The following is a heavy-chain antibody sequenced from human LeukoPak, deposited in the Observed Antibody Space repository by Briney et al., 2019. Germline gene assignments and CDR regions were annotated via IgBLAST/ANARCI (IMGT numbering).Heavy chain of an antibody. D-gene: IGHD3-10*01. CDR1: GFTFSSYA. J-gene: IGHJ5*02. CDR3: AKDEYEDYYGSGSYHNWFDP. V-gene: IGHV3-23*01. Sequence: GGSLRLSCAASGFTFSSYAMSWVRQAPGKGLEWVSAISGSGGSTYYADSVKGRFTISRDNSKNTLYLQMNSLRAEDTAVYYCAKDEYEDYYGSGSYHNWFDPWGQGTLVTVSS. CDR2: ISGSGGST.